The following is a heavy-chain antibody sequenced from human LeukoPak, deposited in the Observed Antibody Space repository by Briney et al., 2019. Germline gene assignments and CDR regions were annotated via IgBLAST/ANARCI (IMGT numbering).Heavy chain of an antibody. CDR3: ARDGSGSYYKWFDP. CDR2: IYYIGST. J-gene: IGHJ5*02. Sequence: KPSETLSLTCTVSGGSMSSYYWSWIRQPPGKGLEWIGYIYYIGSTNYNPSLKSRVTISVDTSKNQFSLKLSSVTAADTAVYYCARDGSGSYYKWFDPWGQGTLVTASS. CDR1: GGSMSSYY. V-gene: IGHV4-59*01. D-gene: IGHD3-10*01.